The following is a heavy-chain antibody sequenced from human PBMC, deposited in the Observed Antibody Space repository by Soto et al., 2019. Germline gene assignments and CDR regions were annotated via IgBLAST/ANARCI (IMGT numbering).Heavy chain of an antibody. D-gene: IGHD5-12*01. V-gene: IGHV3-30*04. CDR1: GFRFSGFA. J-gene: IGHJ4*02. Sequence: QVQLVESGGGVVQRGASLRLSCAASGFRFSGFAMHWVRQAPGKGLEWVAVISFDGSEKFYVDSVKGRFSISRDDFHSTVFLQMDSLRPEDTGVYYCARDLGGYVHLSDKSNYWGQGTLVNVSS. CDR3: ARDLGGYVHLSDKSNY. CDR2: ISFDGSEK.